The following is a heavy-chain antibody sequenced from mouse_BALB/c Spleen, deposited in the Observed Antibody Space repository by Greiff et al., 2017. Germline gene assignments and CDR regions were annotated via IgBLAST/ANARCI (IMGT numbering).Heavy chain of an antibody. CDR1: GFTFSSFG. J-gene: IGHJ4*01. D-gene: IGHD1-1*01. V-gene: IGHV5-17*02. CDR3: ARSAYYGSSWGYAMDY. CDR2: ISSGSSTI. Sequence: EVQLVESGGGLVQPGGSRKLSCAASGFTFSSFGMHWVRQAPEKGLEWVAYISSGSSTIYYADTVKGRFTISRDNPKNTLFLQMTSLRSEDTAMYYCARSAYYGSSWGYAMDYWGQGTSVTVSS.